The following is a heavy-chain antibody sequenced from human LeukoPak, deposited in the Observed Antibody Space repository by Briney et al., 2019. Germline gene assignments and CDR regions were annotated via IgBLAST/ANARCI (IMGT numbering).Heavy chain of an antibody. CDR1: GYTFTGYY. Sequence: ASVKVSCKASGYTFTGYYMHWVRQAPGQGLEWMGWINPNSGGTNYAQKFQGRVTMTRDTSISTAYMELSRLRSDDTAVYYCARGLGITGTTYRRYSLFDIWGQGTMVTVSS. CDR2: INPNSGGT. D-gene: IGHD1-20*01. V-gene: IGHV1-2*02. CDR3: ARGLGITGTTYRRYSLFDI. J-gene: IGHJ3*02.